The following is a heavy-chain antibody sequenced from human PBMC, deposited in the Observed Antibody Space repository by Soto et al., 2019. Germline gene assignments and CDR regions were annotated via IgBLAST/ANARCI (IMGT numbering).Heavy chain of an antibody. CDR2: ISGSGGST. CDR3: AKDKDTTFSPQDY. J-gene: IGHJ4*02. Sequence: GVLRLSCAASGFTFTTYAMTWVRQAPGKGLECVSAISGSGGSTYYADSVKGRFTISRDNSKNTLYLQMNSLRAEDTAVYFCAKDKDTTFSPQDYWGQGTLVTVSS. D-gene: IGHD2-15*01. CDR1: GFTFTTYA. V-gene: IGHV3-23*01.